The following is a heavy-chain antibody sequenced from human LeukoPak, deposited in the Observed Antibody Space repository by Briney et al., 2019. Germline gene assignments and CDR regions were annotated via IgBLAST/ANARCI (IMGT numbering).Heavy chain of an antibody. CDR1: GFTVSSNY. Sequence: GGSLRLSCAASGFTVSSNYMSWVREAPGKGLEWVSVIYSGGSTYYADSVKGRFTISRDNSKNTLYLRMNSLRAEDTAVYYCASRSGYSLFDYWGQGTLVTVSS. CDR2: IYSGGST. D-gene: IGHD3-22*01. CDR3: ASRSGYSLFDY. V-gene: IGHV3-53*01. J-gene: IGHJ4*02.